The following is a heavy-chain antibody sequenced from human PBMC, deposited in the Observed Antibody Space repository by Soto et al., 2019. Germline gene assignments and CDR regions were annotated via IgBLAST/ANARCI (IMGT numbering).Heavy chain of an antibody. CDR1: GYSFTSYL. CDR3: AETVWCTSTSGTKARYFDL. J-gene: IGHJ2*01. CDR2: IYPGESDT. D-gene: IGHD2-2*01. V-gene: IGHV5-51*03. Sequence: GESMKISCKGSGYSFTSYLIGWVRQMAGKGLGWMGIIYPGESDTRYSPYFQGQVTTSADKSINTAYLQWSSLKASDTAMYYCAETVWCTSTSGTKARYFDLWGRGTLVTVSS.